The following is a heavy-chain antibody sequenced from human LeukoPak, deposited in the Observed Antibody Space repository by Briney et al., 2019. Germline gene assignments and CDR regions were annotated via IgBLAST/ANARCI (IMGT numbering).Heavy chain of an antibody. CDR1: GFIFTSYW. CDR3: ARVFKSGWYPDDAFDI. CDR2: VNLDERTT. Sequence: GGSLRLSCAASGFIFTSYWMHWVRQAPGKGLVWVARVNLDERTTTYADSVKGRFTISRDNAMSTVYLQMNSLRAEDTAVYYCARVFKSGWYPDDAFDIWGQGTMVTVSS. J-gene: IGHJ3*02. D-gene: IGHD6-19*01. V-gene: IGHV3-74*01.